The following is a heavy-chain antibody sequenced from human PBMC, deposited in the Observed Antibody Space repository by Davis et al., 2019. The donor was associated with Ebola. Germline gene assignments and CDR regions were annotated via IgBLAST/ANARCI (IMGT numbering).Heavy chain of an antibody. J-gene: IGHJ6*02. CDR1: GFTFSSYG. CDR3: ARDDYDFWSGYPLYYYGMDV. Sequence: GESLKISCAASGFTFSSYGMHWVRQAPGKGLEWVAFIRYDGSNKYYADSVKGRFTISRDNSKNTLYLQMNSLRAEDTAVYYCARDDYDFWSGYPLYYYGMDVWGQGTTVTVSS. V-gene: IGHV3-30*02. CDR2: IRYDGSNK. D-gene: IGHD3-3*01.